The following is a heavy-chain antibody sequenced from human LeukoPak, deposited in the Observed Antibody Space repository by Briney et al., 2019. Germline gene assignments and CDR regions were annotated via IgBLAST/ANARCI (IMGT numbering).Heavy chain of an antibody. V-gene: IGHV3-23*01. CDR1: RFSFGAFP. J-gene: IGHJ3*02. CDR3: AKSLLTTATGSGRAFDI. D-gene: IGHD1-14*01. CDR2: IIAGADLT. Sequence: GGSLRLSCAASRFSFGAFPMGWVRQSPGKGLEWVSSIIAGADLTFYADSLRGRFSISRENSKNTLYLQMNSLRAEDTAVYYCAKSLLTTATGSGRAFDIWGQGTMVTVSS.